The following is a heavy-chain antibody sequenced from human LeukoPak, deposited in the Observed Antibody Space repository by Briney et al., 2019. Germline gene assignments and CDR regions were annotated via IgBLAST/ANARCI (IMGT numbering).Heavy chain of an antibody. CDR3: AGDIGDCSSLSCYNHYYYMDV. CDR1: GFTFSSYS. Sequence: GGSLRLSCAASGFTFSSYSMNWVRQAPGKGLEWVANIKQDGSEKYYVDSVKGRFTISRDNTKSSLYLQMNSLRDEDTAVYYCAGDIGDCSSLSCYNHYYYMDVWGKGTTVTVSS. D-gene: IGHD2-2*02. V-gene: IGHV3-7*01. CDR2: IKQDGSEK. J-gene: IGHJ6*03.